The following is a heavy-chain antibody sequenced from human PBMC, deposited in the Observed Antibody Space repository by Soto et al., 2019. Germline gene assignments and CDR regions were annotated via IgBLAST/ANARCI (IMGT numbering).Heavy chain of an antibody. CDR3: ARSLSAWSGWFDP. CDR2: IYKSGRT. Sequence: SETLSLTCAVSGDSIGGGDFYWTWIRQSPGKGLEYIGYIYKSGRTYYNPSLKSRPIISLDTSKSQFFLSLSSVTAADTATYSCARSLSAWSGWFDPWGQGTLVTVSS. V-gene: IGHV4-30-4*01. D-gene: IGHD2-8*02. CDR1: GDSIGGGDFY. J-gene: IGHJ5*02.